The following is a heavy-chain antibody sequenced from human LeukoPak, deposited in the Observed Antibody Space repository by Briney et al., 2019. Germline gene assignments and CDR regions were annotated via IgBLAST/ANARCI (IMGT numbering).Heavy chain of an antibody. D-gene: IGHD1-1*01. CDR1: GYTFTDYY. Sequence: ASVKVSCKASGYTFTDYYMHWVRQAPGLGLEWMGWINPNSGDTDYAQKFQGRVTMTRDTSITTAYMELTSLRSDDTAVYYCARYDWLDYWGQGTLFTVSS. CDR3: ARYDWLDY. J-gene: IGHJ4*02. V-gene: IGHV1-2*02. CDR2: INPNSGDT.